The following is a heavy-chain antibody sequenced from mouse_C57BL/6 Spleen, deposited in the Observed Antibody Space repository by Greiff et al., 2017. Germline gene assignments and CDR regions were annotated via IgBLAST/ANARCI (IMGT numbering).Heavy chain of an antibody. CDR2: IDPADSDT. V-gene: IGHV1-69*01. Sequence: QVQLKQPGAELVMPGASVKLSCKASGYTFTSYWMHWVKQRPGQGLEWIGEIDPADSDTNYNQKFKGKATLTVDKYSSTAYMQLSSLTSEDSAVXSCARSGDYGSSYGFAYWGQGTLVTVSA. CDR1: GYTFTSYW. CDR3: ARSGDYGSSYGFAY. J-gene: IGHJ3*01. D-gene: IGHD1-1*01.